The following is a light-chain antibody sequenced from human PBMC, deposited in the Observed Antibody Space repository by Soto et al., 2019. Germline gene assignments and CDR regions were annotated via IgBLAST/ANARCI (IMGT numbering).Light chain of an antibody. CDR2: KAS. J-gene: IGKJ4*01. CDR1: QRINTW. Sequence: IQMTQSPSTLSASVGDRVTITCRASQRINTWLAWYQQKSGKAPKLLIYKASSLESGVPSRFSGSGSGTEFTLTISSLQPDDFAIYYCQQYNSNSTFGGGTKVEIK. CDR3: QQYNSNST. V-gene: IGKV1-5*03.